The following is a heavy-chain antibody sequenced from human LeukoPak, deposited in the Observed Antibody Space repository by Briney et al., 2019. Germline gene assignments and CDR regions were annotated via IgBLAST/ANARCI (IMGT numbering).Heavy chain of an antibody. J-gene: IGHJ4*02. D-gene: IGHD5-18*01. V-gene: IGHV1-24*01. CDR3: ATGWVTWIQLWLRFDY. CDR1: GYTLTELS. CDR2: FDPEDGET. Sequence: GASVKVSCKVSGYTLTELSMHWVRQAPGKGLEWMGGFDPEDGETIYAQKFQGRVTMTEDTSTDTAYMEPSSLRSEDTAVYYCATGWVTWIQLWLRFDYWGQGTLVTVSS.